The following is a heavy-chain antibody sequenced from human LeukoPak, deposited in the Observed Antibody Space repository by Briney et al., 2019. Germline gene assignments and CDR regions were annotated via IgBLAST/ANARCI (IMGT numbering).Heavy chain of an antibody. V-gene: IGHV3-66*01. CDR3: ARDPPAVRTNTYA. CDR1: GFTVSNKY. D-gene: IGHD4/OR15-4a*01. Sequence: AGGCLRLSCAASGFTVSNKYMNWVRQPPGKGLEWVSLIYSGGDTHFAVSVKGRFTICRDSSKNTLYLQMNSLRAEDTAVYYCARDPPAVRTNTYAWGQGTLVTVSS. J-gene: IGHJ5*02. CDR2: IYSGGDT.